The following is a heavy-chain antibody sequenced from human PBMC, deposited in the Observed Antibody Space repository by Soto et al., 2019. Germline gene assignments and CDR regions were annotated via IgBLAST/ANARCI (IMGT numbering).Heavy chain of an antibody. J-gene: IGHJ3*01. V-gene: IGHV4-59*01. Sequence: SDTLSLTCTVSGGAISSYYWSGIRQPPGKGLEWIGYIYYSGSTTYNPSLKSQVTIAVDTSKNKFSLKLSAVTAADTAVYYCARRRDYDILTGYYDYWGQGTMVTVS. CDR1: GGAISSYY. CDR2: IYYSGST. D-gene: IGHD3-9*01. CDR3: ARRRDYDILTGYYDY.